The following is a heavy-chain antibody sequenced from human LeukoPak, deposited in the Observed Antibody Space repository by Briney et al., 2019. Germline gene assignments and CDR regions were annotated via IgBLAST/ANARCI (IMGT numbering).Heavy chain of an antibody. Sequence: SETLSLTCTVSGGSISSGGYYWSWIRQPPGKGLEWIGYIYHSGSTYYNPSLKSRVTISVDRSKNQFSLKLSSVTAADTAVYYCAREWDYNMVRGVILNDAFDIWGQGTMVTVSS. D-gene: IGHD3-10*01. CDR1: GGSISSGGYY. V-gene: IGHV4-30-2*01. CDR2: IYHSGST. J-gene: IGHJ3*02. CDR3: AREWDYNMVRGVILNDAFDI.